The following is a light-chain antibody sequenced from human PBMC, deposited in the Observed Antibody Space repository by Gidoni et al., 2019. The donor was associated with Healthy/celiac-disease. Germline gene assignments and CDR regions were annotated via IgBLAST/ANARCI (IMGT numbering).Light chain of an antibody. Sequence: EIVLTQSPGTLSLSPGERATLSCSASQSVSSSYLAWYQQKPGQAPRLLIYGASSRATGIPDRFSGSGSGTDFTLTISRLEPEDFAVYYCQQYGSSPTVXQXTKVEIK. CDR1: QSVSSSY. J-gene: IGKJ1*01. V-gene: IGKV3-20*01. CDR2: GAS. CDR3: QQYGSSPT.